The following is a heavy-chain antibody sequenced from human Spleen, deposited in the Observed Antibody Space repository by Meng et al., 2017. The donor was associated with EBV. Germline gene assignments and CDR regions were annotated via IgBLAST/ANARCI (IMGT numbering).Heavy chain of an antibody. CDR1: GDFISRSDYY. CDR3: ARDRGDTNAYDFDY. Sequence: ELAPGPAKPSETLYFGCSGSGDFISRSDYYWGWIRQPPGKGLEWIGSMSYGGNTYYKPSLKSRVTISVDTSKNQISLQLSSVTAADTAVYYCARDRGDTNAYDFDYWGQGTLVTVSS. V-gene: IGHV4-39*07. D-gene: IGHD5-18*01. J-gene: IGHJ4*02. CDR2: MSYGGNT.